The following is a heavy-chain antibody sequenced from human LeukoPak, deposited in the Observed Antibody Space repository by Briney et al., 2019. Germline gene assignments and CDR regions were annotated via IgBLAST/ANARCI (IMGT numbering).Heavy chain of an antibody. CDR2: IYHSGST. CDR3: ARRADFWSGYGYYYYYMDV. Sequence: PSETLSLTCTVSGGSISSGGYYWSWIRQPPGKGLEWIGYIYHSGSTYYNPSLKSRVTISVDRSKNQFSLKLSSVTAADTAVYYCARRADFWSGYGYYYYYMDVWGKGTTVTVSS. J-gene: IGHJ6*03. V-gene: IGHV4-30-2*02. D-gene: IGHD3-3*01. CDR1: GGSISSGGYY.